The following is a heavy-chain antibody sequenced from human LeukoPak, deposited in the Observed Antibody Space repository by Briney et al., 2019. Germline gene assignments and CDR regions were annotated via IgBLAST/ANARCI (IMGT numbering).Heavy chain of an antibody. CDR3: AKTVVAANREFDP. D-gene: IGHD2-15*01. Sequence: PGGSLRLSCAASGFTFSSYSMNWVRQAPGKGLEWVSSISSSSSYIYYADSVKGRFTISRDNAKNSLYLQMNSLRAEDTAVYYCAKTVVAANREFDPWGQGTLVTVSS. CDR2: ISSSSSYI. V-gene: IGHV3-21*01. J-gene: IGHJ5*02. CDR1: GFTFSSYS.